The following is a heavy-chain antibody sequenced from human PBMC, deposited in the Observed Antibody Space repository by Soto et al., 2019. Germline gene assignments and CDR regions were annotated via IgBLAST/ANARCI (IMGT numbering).Heavy chain of an antibody. CDR1: GFTFSSYS. CDR3: ASDLGGLNWFVP. Sequence: EVQLVESGGGLVQPGGSLRLSCAAYGFTFSSYSMNWGRQAPGKGLERVSYISSSSSTIYYADSVKGRFTISRDNAKNSLYLQMNSLRDEDTAVYYCASDLGGLNWFVPWGQGTLVTVSS. V-gene: IGHV3-48*02. J-gene: IGHJ5*02. D-gene: IGHD6-25*01. CDR2: ISSSSSTI.